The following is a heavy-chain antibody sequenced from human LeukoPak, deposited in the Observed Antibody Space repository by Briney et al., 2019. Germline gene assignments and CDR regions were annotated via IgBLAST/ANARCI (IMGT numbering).Heavy chain of an antibody. CDR1: GGSISSGNYY. Sequence: SETLSLTCTVSGGSISSGNYYWSWIRQPPGKGLEWIGYIYHSGSTYYNPSLKSRVTISVDRSKNQFSLKLSSVTAADTAVYYCARRRSGSGSYYSPYYYYGMDVWGQGTTVTVSS. D-gene: IGHD3-10*01. V-gene: IGHV4-30-2*01. CDR3: ARRRSGSGSYYSPYYYYGMDV. J-gene: IGHJ6*02. CDR2: IYHSGST.